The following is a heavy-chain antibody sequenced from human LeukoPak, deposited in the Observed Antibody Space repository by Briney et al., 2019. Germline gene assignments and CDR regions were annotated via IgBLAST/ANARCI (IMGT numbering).Heavy chain of an antibody. CDR2: MNPNSGNT. Sequence: VASVKVSCKASGYTFTSYGISWVRQATGQGLEWMGWMNPNSGNTGYAQKFQGRVTMTRNTSISTAYMELSSLRSEGTAVYYCARSPDYGKEADYWGQGTLVTVSS. CDR1: GYTFTSYG. D-gene: IGHD4-17*01. J-gene: IGHJ4*02. CDR3: ARSPDYGKEADY. V-gene: IGHV1-8*02.